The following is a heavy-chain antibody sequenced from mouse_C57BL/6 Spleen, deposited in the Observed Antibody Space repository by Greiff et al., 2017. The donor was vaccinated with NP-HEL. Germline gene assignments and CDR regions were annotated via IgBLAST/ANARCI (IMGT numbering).Heavy chain of an antibody. V-gene: IGHV5-6*02. D-gene: IGHD4-1*01. Sequence: EVMLVESGGDLVKPGGSLKLSCAASGFTFSSYGMSWVRQTPDKRLEWVATISSGGSYTYYPDSVKGRFTISRDNAKNTLYLQMSSLKSEDTAMYYCARESLTGTFSYWGQGTTLTVSS. CDR2: ISSGGSYT. CDR3: ARESLTGTFSY. J-gene: IGHJ2*01. CDR1: GFTFSSYG.